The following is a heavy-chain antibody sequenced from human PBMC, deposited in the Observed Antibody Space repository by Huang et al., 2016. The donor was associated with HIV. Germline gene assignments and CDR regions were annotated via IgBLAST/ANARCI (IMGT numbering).Heavy chain of an antibody. V-gene: IGHV2-5*02. J-gene: IGHJ3*01. CDR1: GFSLATTGVG. Sequence: QITLKAPRPTLVNSTQTLTLTCTFSGFSLATTGVGVGRIRQPPGKALAWLARICWDDDERYSPSLKSRVTIARDTAKMQVVLTMTNIDPVDTGTYYSAQRPNLETGATFDVWGQGTTVTIS. CDR3: AQRPNLETGATFDV. CDR2: ICWDDDE.